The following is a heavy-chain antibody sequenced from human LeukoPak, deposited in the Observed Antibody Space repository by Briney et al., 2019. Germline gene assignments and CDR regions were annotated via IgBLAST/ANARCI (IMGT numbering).Heavy chain of an antibody. CDR1: GGSISSFY. Sequence: SETLSLTCTVSGGSISSFYWSWIRQPPGKGLEWIGYIYYSGSTNYNPSLKSRVTISVDTSKNQFFLNLSSVTAADTAVYYCARDTCGGDCYAGFDPWGQGTLVTVSS. V-gene: IGHV4-59*01. D-gene: IGHD2-21*01. CDR2: IYYSGST. J-gene: IGHJ5*02. CDR3: ARDTCGGDCYAGFDP.